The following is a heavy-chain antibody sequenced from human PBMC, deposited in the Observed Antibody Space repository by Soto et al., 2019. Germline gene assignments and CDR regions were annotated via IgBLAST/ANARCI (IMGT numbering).Heavy chain of an antibody. CDR1: GGSFSGYY. CDR2: INHSGST. D-gene: IGHD2-15*01. J-gene: IGHJ3*01. Sequence: SETLSLTCAVYGGSFSGYYWSWIRQPPGKGLEWIGEINHSGSTNYNPSLKSRVTISVDTSKNQFSLKLSSVTAADTAVYYCARGSGGRNRRHDPTAVWGQGTMVTVSS. CDR3: ARGSGGRNRRHDPTAV. V-gene: IGHV4-34*01.